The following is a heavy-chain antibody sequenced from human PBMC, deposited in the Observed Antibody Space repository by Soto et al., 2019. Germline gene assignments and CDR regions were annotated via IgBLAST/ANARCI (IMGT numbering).Heavy chain of an antibody. CDR3: ARGGVGAALIAF. Sequence: SVKVSCKASGGTFSSYAISWVRQATGQGLEWMGGIIPIFGTANYAQKFQGRVTITADESTSTADMALSSLRSEDAAVYYCARGGVGAALIAFWGQGTLVTVSS. J-gene: IGHJ4*02. D-gene: IGHD2-15*01. CDR2: IIPIFGTA. CDR1: GGTFSSYA. V-gene: IGHV1-69*13.